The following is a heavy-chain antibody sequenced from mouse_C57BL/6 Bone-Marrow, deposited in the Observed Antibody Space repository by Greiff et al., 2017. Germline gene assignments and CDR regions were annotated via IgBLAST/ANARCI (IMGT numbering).Heavy chain of an antibody. CDR2: ISSGGDYI. CDR3: TREGDGNYVFAY. CDR1: GFTFSSYA. D-gene: IGHD2-1*01. V-gene: IGHV5-9-1*02. Sequence: EVKVVESGEGLVKPGGSLKLSCAASGFTFSSYAMSWVRQTPEKRLEWVAYISSGGDYIYYADTVKGRFTISRDNARNTLYLQMSSLKSEDTAMYYCTREGDGNYVFAYWGQGTLVTVSA. J-gene: IGHJ3*01.